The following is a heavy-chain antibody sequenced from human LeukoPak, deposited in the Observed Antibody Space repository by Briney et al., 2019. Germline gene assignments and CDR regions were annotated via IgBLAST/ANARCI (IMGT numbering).Heavy chain of an antibody. V-gene: IGHV4-59*01. CDR2: IYDSGST. Sequence: SETLSLTCTVSGGSISSYYWSWIRQPPGKGLEWIGYIYDSGSTNYNPSLKSRVTISVDTSKNQFSLKLSSVTAADTAVYYCATSLSSSGWYGDAFDIWGQGTMVTVSS. CDR1: GGSISSYY. J-gene: IGHJ3*02. D-gene: IGHD6-19*01. CDR3: ATSLSSSGWYGDAFDI.